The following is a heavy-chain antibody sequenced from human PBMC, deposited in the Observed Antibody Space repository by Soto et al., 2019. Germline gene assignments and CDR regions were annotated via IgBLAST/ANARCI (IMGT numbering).Heavy chain of an antibody. V-gene: IGHV3-11*01. CDR3: ARDSRYDYIYQYYFDY. J-gene: IGHJ4*02. D-gene: IGHD3-16*01. CDR1: GFTFSDYY. CDR2: ISSSGSTI. Sequence: GGSLRLSCAASGFTFSDYYMSWIRQAPGKGLEWVSYISSSGSTIYYADSVKGRFTISRDNAKNSLYLQMNSLRAEDTAVYYCARDSRYDYIYQYYFDYWGQGTLVTVSS.